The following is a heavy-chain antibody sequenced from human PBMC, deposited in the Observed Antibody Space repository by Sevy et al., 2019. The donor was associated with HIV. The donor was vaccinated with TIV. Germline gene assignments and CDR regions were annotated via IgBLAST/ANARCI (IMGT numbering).Heavy chain of an antibody. V-gene: IGHV3-21*01. Sequence: GGSQRLSCSASGFTFSNYSMNWVRQAPGKGLEWVSSITSSSLFIYYTDSVRGRFTISRVNAKNSLSLQMNSLRAEDTAVYYCARDCTDPSFDLWGQGTQVTVSS. CDR2: ITSSSLFI. J-gene: IGHJ4*02. CDR1: GFTFSNYS. CDR3: ARDCTDPSFDL.